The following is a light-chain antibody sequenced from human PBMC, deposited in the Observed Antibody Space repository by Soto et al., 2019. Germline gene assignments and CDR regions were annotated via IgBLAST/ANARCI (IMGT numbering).Light chain of an antibody. CDR1: KSDIGTDNF. V-gene: IGLV2-14*03. CDR2: DVN. Sequence: QSVLTQPASVSGSPGQSITVSCSGTKSDIGTDNFVSWDQQHPGRAPRLVIYDVNNRPSGVSTRFSGSKSGITAALTISGLQAEDEAKYFCSSYRSNKSWVFGGGTKLTVL. CDR3: SSYRSNKSWV. J-gene: IGLJ3*02.